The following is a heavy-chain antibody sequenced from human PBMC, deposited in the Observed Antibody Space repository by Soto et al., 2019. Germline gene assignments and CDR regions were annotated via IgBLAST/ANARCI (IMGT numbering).Heavy chain of an antibody. CDR1: GFTFSSYA. Sequence: GGSLRLSCAASGFTFSSYAMSWVRQAPGKGLEWVSAISGNGGSTYYADSVKGRFTISRDNSKNTLYLQMNSLRAEDTAVYYCAKEQKDSSTWSELNYWGQGTLVTVSS. D-gene: IGHD6-13*01. CDR2: ISGNGGST. CDR3: AKEQKDSSTWSELNY. V-gene: IGHV3-23*01. J-gene: IGHJ4*02.